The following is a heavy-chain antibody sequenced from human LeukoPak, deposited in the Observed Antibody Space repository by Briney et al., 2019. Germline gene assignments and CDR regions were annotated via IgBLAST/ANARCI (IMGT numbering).Heavy chain of an antibody. CDR1: GGTFSTYS. CDR2: ISPILGVN. CDR3: AAVYDGAAGYFDL. V-gene: IGHV1-69*02. D-gene: IGHD3-22*01. Sequence: ASVKVSCKASGGTFSTYSITWVRQAPGQGLEWMGRISPILGVNYYALKFQGRLTISADKSMITAYMDLTNVTSEDTAVYYCAAVYDGAAGYFDLWGRDTLITVSS. J-gene: IGHJ2*01.